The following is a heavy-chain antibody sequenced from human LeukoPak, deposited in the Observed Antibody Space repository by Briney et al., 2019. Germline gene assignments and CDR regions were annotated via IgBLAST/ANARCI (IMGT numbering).Heavy chain of an antibody. CDR3: AKDSRGTYFDY. Sequence: PGGSLRLSCAASGFTFDDYAMHWVRQAPGKGLEWVSGISWNSGSIGYADSVEGRFTISRDNAKNSLYLQMNSLRAEDMALYYCAKDSRGTYFDYWGQGTLVTVSS. D-gene: IGHD3-10*01. V-gene: IGHV3-9*03. CDR2: ISWNSGSI. J-gene: IGHJ4*02. CDR1: GFTFDDYA.